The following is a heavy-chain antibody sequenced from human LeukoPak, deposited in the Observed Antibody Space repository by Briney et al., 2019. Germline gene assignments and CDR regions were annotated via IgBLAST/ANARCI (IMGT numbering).Heavy chain of an antibody. D-gene: IGHD2-8*01. Sequence: GGSLRLSCAASGFTFSSYWIHWVRQAPGKGLVWVSRIKSDGSSTSYADSVKGRFTISRDNAKNTLYLQMNSLRAEDTAVYYCAREMVHYYGMDVWGKGTTVTVSS. J-gene: IGHJ6*04. CDR1: GFTFSSYW. CDR3: AREMVHYYGMDV. CDR2: IKSDGSST. V-gene: IGHV3-74*01.